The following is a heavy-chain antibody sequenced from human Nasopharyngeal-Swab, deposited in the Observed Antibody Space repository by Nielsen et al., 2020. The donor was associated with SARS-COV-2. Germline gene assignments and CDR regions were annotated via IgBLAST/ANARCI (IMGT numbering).Heavy chain of an antibody. D-gene: IGHD6-19*01. Sequence: GESLKISCAASGFTVSSYAMHWVRQAPGKGLEYVSAISSNGGSTYYANSVKGRFTISRDNSKNTLYLQMGSLRAEDMAVYYCARDFGPSGWLYYFDYWGQGTLVTVSS. CDR2: ISSNGGST. J-gene: IGHJ4*02. V-gene: IGHV3-64*01. CDR3: ARDFGPSGWLYYFDY. CDR1: GFTVSSYA.